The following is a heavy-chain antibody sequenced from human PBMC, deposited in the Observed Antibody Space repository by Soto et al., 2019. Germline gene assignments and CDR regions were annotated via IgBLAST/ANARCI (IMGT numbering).Heavy chain of an antibody. CDR2: IHGSGGSGST. V-gene: IGHV4-31*03. CDR3: ARIQARYFTAIDY. J-gene: IGHJ4*01. Sequence: QVQLQESGPGLVKPSQTLSLTCTVTGDSITSGGYYWSWIRQHPGKGLEWLAYIHGSGGSGSTLYNPSLKSRITLSVDTSRTPFSPNTRSVTVADTAVYFCARIQARYFTAIDYWGQGTLVTVSS. CDR1: GDSITSGGYY. D-gene: IGHD3-9*01.